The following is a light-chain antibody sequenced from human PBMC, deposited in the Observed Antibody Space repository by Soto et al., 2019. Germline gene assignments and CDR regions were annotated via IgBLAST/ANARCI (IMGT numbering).Light chain of an antibody. Sequence: DIQMTQSPFSLSASLGDRVTITCRASQSISDYLNWYQQKPGKGPKLLIFAASSLQVGVPSRFSGSGSGTDFTLTSSSLPHEDFATYFCQQSHSAPFTFGPGTTVDIK. CDR1: QSISDY. CDR2: AAS. V-gene: IGKV1-39*01. J-gene: IGKJ3*01. CDR3: QQSHSAPFT.